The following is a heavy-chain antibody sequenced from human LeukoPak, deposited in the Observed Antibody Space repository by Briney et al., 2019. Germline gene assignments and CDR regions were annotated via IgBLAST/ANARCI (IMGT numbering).Heavy chain of an antibody. CDR3: ARGYSDILTGYSPYYFDY. J-gene: IGHJ4*02. CDR2: SSSSSSYK. CDR1: GFTFSSYS. D-gene: IGHD3-9*01. Sequence: GGFLRLSCAASGFTFSSYSMNWVRQAPGRGLEWVSSSSSSSSYKYYADSVKGRFTISRDNAKTSLYLQMNSLRAEDTAVYYCARGYSDILTGYSPYYFDYWGQGTLVTVSS. V-gene: IGHV3-21*01.